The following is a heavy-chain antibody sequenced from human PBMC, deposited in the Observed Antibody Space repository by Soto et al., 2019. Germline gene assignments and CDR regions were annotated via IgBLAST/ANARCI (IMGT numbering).Heavy chain of an antibody. CDR3: ARVLTGTTPDYFDY. D-gene: IGHD1-20*01. CDR1: GFSLSTSGMC. V-gene: IGHV2-70*01. CDR2: IDWDDDK. Sequence: PTLVNPTQTLTLTCTFSGFSLSTSGMCVSWIRQPPGKALEWLALIDWDDDKYYSTSLKTRLTISKDTSRNQVVLTMTNMDPVDTATYYCARVLTGTTPDYFDYWGQGTLVTVSS. J-gene: IGHJ4*02.